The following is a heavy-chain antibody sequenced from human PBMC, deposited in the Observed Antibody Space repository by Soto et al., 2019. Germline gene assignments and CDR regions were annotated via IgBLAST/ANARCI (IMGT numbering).Heavy chain of an antibody. Sequence: GGSLRLSCAASGFTFSSYSMNWVRQAPGKGLEWVSSISTSSGYIYYADSVKGRFTISGDNAKNSLYLQMNSLRAEDTAVYYCARDFSTAMAFVLYDAFDIWGQGTMVTVSS. CDR2: ISTSSGYI. V-gene: IGHV3-21*01. J-gene: IGHJ3*02. D-gene: IGHD5-18*01. CDR1: GFTFSSYS. CDR3: ARDFSTAMAFVLYDAFDI.